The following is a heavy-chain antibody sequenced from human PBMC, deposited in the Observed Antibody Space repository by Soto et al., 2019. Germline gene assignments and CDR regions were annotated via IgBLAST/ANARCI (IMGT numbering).Heavy chain of an antibody. CDR3: ARGSGSYYKGAPDY. CDR1: GGSISSYY. Sequence: ASETLSLTCTVSGGSISSYYWSWIRQPPGKGLEWIGYIYYGGSTNYNPSLKSRVTISVDTSKNQFSLKLSSVTAADTAVYYCARGSGSYYKGAPDYWGQGTLVTVSS. D-gene: IGHD3-10*01. J-gene: IGHJ4*02. CDR2: IYYGGST. V-gene: IGHV4-59*01.